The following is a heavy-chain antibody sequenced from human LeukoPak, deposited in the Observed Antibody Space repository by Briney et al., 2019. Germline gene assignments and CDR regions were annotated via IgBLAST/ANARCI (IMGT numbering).Heavy chain of an antibody. Sequence: SVKVSCKASGGTFSSYAISWVRQAPGQGLEWMGGIIPIFGTANYAQKFQGRVTITADESTSTAYMELSSLRSEDTAVYYCARETDRYCSSTSCYRGINWFNPWGQGTLVTVSS. J-gene: IGHJ5*02. CDR3: ARETDRYCSSTSCYRGINWFNP. V-gene: IGHV1-69*13. D-gene: IGHD2-2*01. CDR2: IIPIFGTA. CDR1: GGTFSSYA.